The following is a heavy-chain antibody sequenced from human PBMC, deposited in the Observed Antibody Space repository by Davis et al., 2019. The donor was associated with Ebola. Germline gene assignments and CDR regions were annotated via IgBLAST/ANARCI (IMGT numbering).Heavy chain of an antibody. J-gene: IGHJ3*02. CDR3: VRGGYTAMVPRALDI. CDR1: GFTFSDHS. V-gene: IGHV3-72*01. Sequence: GESLKISCAASGFTFSDHSMGRVRQAPGKGLEWVGRTRDKANSYTAEYAASVKGRFTISRDESRNSLHLQMNSLKIEDTAVYYCVRGGYTAMVPRALDIWGQGTTVTVSS. D-gene: IGHD5-18*01. CDR2: TRDKANSYTA.